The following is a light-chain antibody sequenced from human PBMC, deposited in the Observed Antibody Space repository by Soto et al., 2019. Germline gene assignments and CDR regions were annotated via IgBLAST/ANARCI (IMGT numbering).Light chain of an antibody. V-gene: IGLV9-49*01. CDR3: GADHGSWSNVVVV. J-gene: IGLJ2*01. Sequence: QPVLTQPPSASASLGASVTLTCTLSSGYSNYKVDWYQQRPGKGPRFVMRVGTGGIVGSKGDGIPDRFSVLGSGLNRYLTIKNIQEEDESDYHCGADHGSWSNVVVVFGGGTKLSVL. CDR1: SGYSNYK. CDR2: VGTGGIVG.